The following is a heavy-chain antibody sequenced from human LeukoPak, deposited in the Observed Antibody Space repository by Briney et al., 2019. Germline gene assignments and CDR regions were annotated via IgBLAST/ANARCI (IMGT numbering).Heavy chain of an antibody. V-gene: IGHV3-15*01. CDR1: GFTFSNAW. CDR2: IKSKTDGGTT. CDR3: TTILLWFGESTRPDY. J-gene: IGHJ4*02. Sequence: GGSLRLACAASGFTFSNAWMSWVRQAPGKGLEWVGRIKSKTDGGTTDYAATVKGRFTISRDDSKTTLYLQMNSLKTEDTAVYYCTTILLWFGESTRPDYWGQGTLVTVSS. D-gene: IGHD3-10*01.